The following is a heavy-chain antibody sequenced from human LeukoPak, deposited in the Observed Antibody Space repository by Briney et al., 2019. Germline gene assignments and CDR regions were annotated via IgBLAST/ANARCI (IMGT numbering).Heavy chain of an antibody. CDR3: ARVGKGGFDY. CDR2: ISSSGSTI. V-gene: IGHV3-11*04. Sequence: PGRSLRLSCALAGFTFSDYYISWIRQAPGRGLEWVSYISSSGSTIYYTDSVKGRFTISRDNAKNSLYLRMDSVRAADTAVYYRARVGKGGFDYWGQGTLVTVSS. CDR1: GFTFSDYY. J-gene: IGHJ4*02. D-gene: IGHD2-15*01.